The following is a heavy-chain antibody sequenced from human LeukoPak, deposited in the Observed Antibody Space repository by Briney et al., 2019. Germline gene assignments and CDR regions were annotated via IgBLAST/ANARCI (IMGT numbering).Heavy chain of an antibody. CDR2: IYTSGST. CDR1: GGSISSYY. CDR3: ARGGGYCSSTSCYQFDY. V-gene: IGHV4-4*07. D-gene: IGHD2-2*01. J-gene: IGHJ4*02. Sequence: SETLSLTCTVSGGSISSYYWSWIRQPAGKGLEWIGRIYTSGSTNYNPSLKSRVTMSVDTSKNQFSLKLSSVTAADTAVYYCARGGGYCSSTSCYQFDYWGQGTLVTVSS.